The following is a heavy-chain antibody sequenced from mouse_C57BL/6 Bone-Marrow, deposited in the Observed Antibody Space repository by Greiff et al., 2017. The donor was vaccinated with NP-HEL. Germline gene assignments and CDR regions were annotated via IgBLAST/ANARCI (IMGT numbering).Heavy chain of an antibody. V-gene: IGHV2-9-1*01. CDR2: IWTGGGT. J-gene: IGHJ4*01. CDR3: ARKSGFYDYDEGDAMDY. CDR1: GFSLTSYA. Sequence: VQLVESGPGLVAPSQCLSITCTVSGFSLTSYAISWVRQPPGKGLEWLGVIWTGGGTNYNSALKSRLSISKDNSKSQVFLKMNSLQTDDTARYYCARKSGFYDYDEGDAMDYWGQGTSVTVSS. D-gene: IGHD2-4*01.